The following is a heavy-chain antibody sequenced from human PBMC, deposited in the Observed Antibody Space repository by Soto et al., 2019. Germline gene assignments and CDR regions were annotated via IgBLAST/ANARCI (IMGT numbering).Heavy chain of an antibody. CDR3: ARESEDLTSNFDY. Sequence: GGSLRLSWAASGFTFTRYSMNWVRQAPGKGLEWVSSISSTTNYIYYGDSMKGRFTISRDNAKNSLYLEMNSLRAEDTAVYYCARESEDLTSNFDYWGQGTLVTVSS. CDR2: ISSTTNYI. CDR1: GFTFTRYS. V-gene: IGHV3-21*06. J-gene: IGHJ4*02.